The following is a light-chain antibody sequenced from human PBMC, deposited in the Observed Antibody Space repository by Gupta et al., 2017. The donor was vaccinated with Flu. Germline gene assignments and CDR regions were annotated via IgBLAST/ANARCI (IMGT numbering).Light chain of an antibody. J-gene: IGLJ2*01. CDR2: GNS. Sequence: GYDVHWYQQLPGTALNLFIYGNSNRSSGVPDLFSGSSSGSSASLAITGLQAVDAADYYRQPYDSRLRGSAGFGGGTKL. CDR3: QPYDSRLRGSAG. CDR1: GYD. V-gene: IGLV1-40*01.